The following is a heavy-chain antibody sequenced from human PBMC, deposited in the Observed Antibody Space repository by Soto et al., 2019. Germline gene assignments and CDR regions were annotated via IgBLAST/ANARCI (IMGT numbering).Heavy chain of an antibody. Sequence: ESGGGLVQPGGSLRLSCAASGFTFSNIWMSWVRRSPEKGPEWVASISPDGGEIYYVDSVKGRLTISRDNTRNSLYLQMNSLRAEDTAVYYCAKGPRWGQGTLVTVSS. J-gene: IGHJ4*02. CDR3: AKGPR. CDR2: ISPDGGEI. CDR1: GFTFSNIW. V-gene: IGHV3-7*01.